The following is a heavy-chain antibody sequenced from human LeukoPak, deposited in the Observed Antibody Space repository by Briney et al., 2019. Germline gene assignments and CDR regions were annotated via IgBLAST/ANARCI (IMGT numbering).Heavy chain of an antibody. CDR1: GFTFNTYA. D-gene: IGHD2-15*01. CDR3: AKGVAGSPSFVDY. Sequence: GGSLRLSCAASGFTFNTYAMTWVRQAPGKGLEWVSSISASGGSTYYADSVKGRFTISRDNSKNTLYLQMNSLRAEDTAVYYCAKGVAGSPSFVDYWGQGTLVTVSS. CDR2: ISASGGST. J-gene: IGHJ4*02. V-gene: IGHV3-23*01.